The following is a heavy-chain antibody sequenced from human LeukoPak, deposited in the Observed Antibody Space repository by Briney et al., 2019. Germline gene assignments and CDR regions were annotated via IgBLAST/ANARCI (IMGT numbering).Heavy chain of an antibody. J-gene: IGHJ5*02. D-gene: IGHD2-8*01. V-gene: IGHV4-30-4*01. CDR3: ARRAQPFCSNGLCYGFFDP. CDR2: IDDTRAT. Sequence: SQTLSLTCTVYGGSISGSDRYWSWFRQSPGKGLEWIGYIDDTRATYYNPSLKSRVTISVDTSKNQFSLNMGSLTAADTAVYFCARRAQPFCSNGLCYGFFDPWGQGTLVTVSS. CDR1: GGSISGSDRY.